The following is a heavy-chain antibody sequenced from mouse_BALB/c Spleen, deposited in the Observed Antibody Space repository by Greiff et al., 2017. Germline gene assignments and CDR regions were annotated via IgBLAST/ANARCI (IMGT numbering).Heavy chain of an antibody. V-gene: IGHV5-6-5*01. CDR1: GFTFSSYA. CDR3: AIGRTTATDAMDY. Sequence: EVQVVESGGGLVKPGGSLKLSCAASGFTFSSYAMSWVRQTPEKRLEWVASISSGGSTNYPDSVKGRFTISRDNARNILSLQMSSQRSEDTAMYYCAIGRTTATDAMDYWGQGTAVTVSS. J-gene: IGHJ4*01. CDR2: ISSGGST. D-gene: IGHD1-2*01.